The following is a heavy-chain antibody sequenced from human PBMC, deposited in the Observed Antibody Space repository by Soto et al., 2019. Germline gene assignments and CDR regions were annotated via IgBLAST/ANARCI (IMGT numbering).Heavy chain of an antibody. CDR2: IFHTGSA. Sequence: QVQLQESGPGLMKPSGTLSLTCAVSGGSITSNWWSWVRQPPGKGLEWIAEIFHTGSANYNPSLMGRLTISMDESNNPLSLHLDSGAAADIFVYDCARHIAVSATRGFDHCGHGTLVTVSS. V-gene: IGHV4-4*02. J-gene: IGHJ4*01. CDR3: ARHIAVSATRGFDH. D-gene: IGHD2-21*01. CDR1: GGSITSNW.